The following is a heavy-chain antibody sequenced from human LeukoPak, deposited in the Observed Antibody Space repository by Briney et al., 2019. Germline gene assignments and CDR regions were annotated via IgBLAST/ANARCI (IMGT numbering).Heavy chain of an antibody. CDR2: ISSSSSYI. V-gene: IGHV3-21*01. J-gene: IGHJ4*02. D-gene: IGHD3-16*02. Sequence: GGSLGLSCAASGFTFSSYSMNWVRQAPGKGLEWVSSISSSSSYIYYADSVKGRFTISRDNAKNSLYLQMNSLRAEDTAVYYCARDHMITFGGVIVSPPYYFDYWGQGTLVTVSS. CDR3: ARDHMITFGGVIVSPPYYFDY. CDR1: GFTFSSYS.